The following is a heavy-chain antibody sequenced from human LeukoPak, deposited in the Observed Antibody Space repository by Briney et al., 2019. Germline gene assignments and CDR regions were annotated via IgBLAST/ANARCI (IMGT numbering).Heavy chain of an antibody. CDR1: GFTFSSYA. D-gene: IGHD3-10*01. Sequence: GGSLRLPCAASGFTFSSYAMSWVRQAPGKGLEWVSAISGSGGSTYYADSVKGWFTISRDNSKNTLYLQMNSLRAEDTAVYYCAKDSGSGSYYDYWGQGTLVTVSS. CDR2: ISGSGGST. V-gene: IGHV3-23*01. CDR3: AKDSGSGSYYDY. J-gene: IGHJ4*02.